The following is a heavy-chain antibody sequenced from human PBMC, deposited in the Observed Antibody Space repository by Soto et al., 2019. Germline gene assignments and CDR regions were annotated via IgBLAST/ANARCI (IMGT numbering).Heavy chain of an antibody. D-gene: IGHD3-22*01. Sequence: QVQLQESGPGLVKPSQTLSLTCTVSGGSISSGGYYWSWIRQHPGKGLEWIGYIYHSGSTYYNPSLKSRVTISVDTSKNQFSLRLSSVTAADTAVYYCARGGSSGFYPDYWGQGTLVTVSS. CDR1: GGSISSGGYY. CDR2: IYHSGST. J-gene: IGHJ4*02. V-gene: IGHV4-31*03. CDR3: ARGGSSGFYPDY.